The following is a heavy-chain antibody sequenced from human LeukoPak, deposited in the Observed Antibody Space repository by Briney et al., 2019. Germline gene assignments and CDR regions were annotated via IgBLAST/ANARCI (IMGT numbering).Heavy chain of an antibody. CDR1: AGSLSRYY. D-gene: IGHD6-6*01. Sequence: SETLSLTCTVSAGSLSRYYWSWIRQPPGTGLEWIGDIYTSVSSNYNPSLKSRVTISLDTAKNQISLKLSSVTAADTAVYYCARRGSIAARSYYYYYMDVWGKGTTVTVSS. V-gene: IGHV4-4*09. CDR3: ARRGSIAARSYYYYYMDV. CDR2: IYTSVSS. J-gene: IGHJ6*03.